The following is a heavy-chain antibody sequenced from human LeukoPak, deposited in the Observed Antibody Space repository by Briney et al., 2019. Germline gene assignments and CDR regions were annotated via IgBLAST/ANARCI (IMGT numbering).Heavy chain of an antibody. V-gene: IGHV1-3*01. CDR1: GYTFTTYA. CDR2: INAGNGNT. D-gene: IGHD6-13*01. J-gene: IGHJ4*02. Sequence: GASVKVSCKASGYTFTTYAMHWVRQAPGQRLEWMGWINAGNGNTKYSQKFQARVTITRDTSASTAYMELSSLRSEDTAVYYCARDPIGSRSPYYFDYWGQGTLVTVSS. CDR3: ARDPIGSRSPYYFDY.